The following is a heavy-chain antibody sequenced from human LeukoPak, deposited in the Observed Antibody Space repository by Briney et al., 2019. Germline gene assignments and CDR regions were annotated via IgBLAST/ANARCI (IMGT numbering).Heavy chain of an antibody. CDR1: GFTFSSYS. CDR2: ISSSSSYI. V-gene: IGHV3-21*01. D-gene: IGHD3-16*01. J-gene: IGHJ4*02. Sequence: GGSLRLSCAASGFTFSSYSMNWVRQAPGKGLEWVSSISSSSSYIYYVDSVKGRFTISRDNAKNSLYLQMNSLRAEDTAVYYCARGGSSLTDYWGQGTLVTVSS. CDR3: ARGGSSLTDY.